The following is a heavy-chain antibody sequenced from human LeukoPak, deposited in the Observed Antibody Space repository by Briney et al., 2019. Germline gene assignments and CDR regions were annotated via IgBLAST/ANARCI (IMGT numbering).Heavy chain of an antibody. D-gene: IGHD3-22*01. CDR1: GFTFSSYW. J-gene: IGHJ4*02. CDR3: ASSNEFYYDTSTYVDY. CDR2: IKQDGSEK. V-gene: IGHV3-7*01. Sequence: GGSLRLSCAASGFTFSSYWMSWVRQAPGKGLEWVANIKQDGSEKYYVDSVKGRFTISRDNAKNSLYLQMNSLKPEDTAVYYCASSNEFYYDTSTYVDYWGQGTLVTVSS.